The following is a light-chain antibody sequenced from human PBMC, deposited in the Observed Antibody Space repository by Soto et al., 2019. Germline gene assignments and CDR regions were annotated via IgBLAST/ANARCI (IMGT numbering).Light chain of an antibody. CDR2: DVS. V-gene: IGKV1-5*01. Sequence: DIPMTQSPSSVSASVGDRVTITCRASQSISRWLAWYQQKPGKAPKLLIFDVSSLQNGVPSRFSGSGCGTDFTLTIISLQPDEIAIYNCQQYDSFWTFGQGTKGEIK. CDR1: QSISRW. CDR3: QQYDSFWT. J-gene: IGKJ1*01.